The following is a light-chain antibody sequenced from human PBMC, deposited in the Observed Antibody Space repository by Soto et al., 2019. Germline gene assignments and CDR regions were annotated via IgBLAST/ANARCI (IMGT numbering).Light chain of an antibody. CDR1: SSNVGNNY. V-gene: IGLV1-51*01. CDR2: DNN. CDR3: GTWDNTMSAWV. Sequence: QSALTQPPSVSAAPRQKVTISCSGSSSNVGNNYVSWYQQLPGTAPKLLIYDNNKRPSGTPDRFSGSKSGTSATLDITGLQTGDEADYYCGTWDNTMSAWVFGGGTKVTVL. J-gene: IGLJ3*02.